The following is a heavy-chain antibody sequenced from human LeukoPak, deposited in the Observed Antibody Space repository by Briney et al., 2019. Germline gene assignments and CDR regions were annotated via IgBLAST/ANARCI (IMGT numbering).Heavy chain of an antibody. D-gene: IGHD3-10*01. CDR1: GYTFNSYG. V-gene: IGHV1-18*01. CDR3: ARGGSGSYYRNYYYYMDV. Sequence: ASVKVSCKASGYTFNSYGISWVRQAPGQGLEWMGWISAYNSNTNYAQKLQGRVTMTTDTSTSTAYMELRSLRSDDTAVYYCARGGSGSYYRNYYYYMDVWGKGTTVTVSS. J-gene: IGHJ6*03. CDR2: ISAYNSNT.